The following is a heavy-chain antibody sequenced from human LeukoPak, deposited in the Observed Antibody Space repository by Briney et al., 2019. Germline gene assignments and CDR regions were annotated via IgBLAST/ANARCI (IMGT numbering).Heavy chain of an antibody. CDR2: INHNGGT. J-gene: IGHJ5*02. D-gene: IGHD2-8*01. CDR3: ARIRCGHSSAICYNH. V-gene: IGHV4-34*01. Sequence: SETLSLTCSVYGVSLSDYYWSRIRQPPGKGLEWIGEINHNGGTKYNPSLKGRVTISVDTSENHFSLNLRSVTAADTAVYYCARIRCGHSSAICYNHWGRGTLVTVSS. CDR1: GVSLSDYY.